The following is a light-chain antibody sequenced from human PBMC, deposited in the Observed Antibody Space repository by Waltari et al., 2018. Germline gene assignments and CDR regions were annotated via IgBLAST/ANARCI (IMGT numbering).Light chain of an antibody. Sequence: QSVLTQPPSVSGVPGQRITISCTGTSTNIGSGFRVHWYRQLPGTAPKVVIYDNNNRPSGVPDRFSGSRSGTSASLAISGLRAEDEADYYCQSYDTSDLYVFGSGTQVTVL. CDR1: STNIGSGFR. CDR2: DNN. CDR3: QSYDTSDLYV. J-gene: IGLJ1*01. V-gene: IGLV1-40*01.